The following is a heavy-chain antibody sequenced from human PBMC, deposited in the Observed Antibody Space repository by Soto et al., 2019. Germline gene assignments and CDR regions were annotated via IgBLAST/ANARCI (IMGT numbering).Heavy chain of an antibody. V-gene: IGHV1-69*02. J-gene: IGHJ6*03. CDR3: ARHEGGVPAAVGYMDV. Sequence: SVKVSCKASGGTFSSYTISWVRQAPGQGLEWMGRIIPILGIANYAQKFQGRVTITADKSTSTAYMELSSLRSEDTAVYYCARHEGGVPAAVGYMDVWGKGTTVTVSS. CDR2: IIPILGIA. D-gene: IGHD2-2*01. CDR1: GGTFSSYT.